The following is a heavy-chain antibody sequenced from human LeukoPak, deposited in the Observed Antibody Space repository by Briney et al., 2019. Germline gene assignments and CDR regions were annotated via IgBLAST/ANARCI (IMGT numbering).Heavy chain of an antibody. D-gene: IGHD4-17*01. Sequence: PSETLSLTCAVYGGSFSGYYWSWIRQPPGKGLEWIGEINHSGSTNYNPSLKSRVTISGDTSKNQFSLKFSSVTAADTAVYYCARDLVTVTKGFDIWGQGTMVSVSS. CDR3: ARDLVTVTKGFDI. J-gene: IGHJ3*02. CDR2: INHSGST. V-gene: IGHV4-34*01. CDR1: GGSFSGYY.